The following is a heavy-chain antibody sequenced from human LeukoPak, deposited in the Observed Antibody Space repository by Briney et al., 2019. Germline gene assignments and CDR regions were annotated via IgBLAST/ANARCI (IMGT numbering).Heavy chain of an antibody. D-gene: IGHD5-24*01. Sequence: GGSLRLSCAASGFTFSSYAMSWVRQAPGKGLEWVSAISGSGGSTYYADSVKGRFTIPRDNAKNSLYLQMNSLRAEDTAVYYCARGSRTIELGDDYWGQGTLVTVSS. CDR3: ARGSRTIELGDDY. V-gene: IGHV3-23*01. J-gene: IGHJ4*02. CDR1: GFTFSSYA. CDR2: ISGSGGST.